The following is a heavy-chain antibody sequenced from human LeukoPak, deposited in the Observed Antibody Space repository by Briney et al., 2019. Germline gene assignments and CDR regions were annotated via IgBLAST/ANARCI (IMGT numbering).Heavy chain of an antibody. J-gene: IGHJ3*02. CDR1: GGTFSSYA. V-gene: IGHV1-69*05. Sequence: SVKVSCKASGGTFSSYAISWGRLAPGQGLEWMGMVIPIFGTAHYAQKFQGRVTITTDESTRTAYMELSSLRPENTAVYYCARDGDAFDIWGQGTMVTVSS. CDR2: VIPIFGTA. CDR3: ARDGDAFDI.